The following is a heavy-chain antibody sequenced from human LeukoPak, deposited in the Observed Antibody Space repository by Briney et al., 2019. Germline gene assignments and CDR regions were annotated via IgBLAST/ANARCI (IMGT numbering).Heavy chain of an antibody. CDR1: GFTFSSHA. V-gene: IGHV3-23*01. J-gene: IGHJ3*02. Sequence: GGSLRLSCAASGFTFSSHAMSWVRQAPGKGLEWVSVISGSGGRTSYADSVKGRFTVSRDNSKNTLYLQMNSLRAEDTAVYYCARTSYSSGWYGGAFDIWGQGTMVTVSS. D-gene: IGHD6-19*01. CDR2: ISGSGGRT. CDR3: ARTSYSSGWYGGAFDI.